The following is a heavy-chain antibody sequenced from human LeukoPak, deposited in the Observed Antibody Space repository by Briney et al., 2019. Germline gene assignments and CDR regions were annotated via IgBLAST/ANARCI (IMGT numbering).Heavy chain of an antibody. CDR2: IKRKIDGETT. V-gene: IGHV3-15*01. J-gene: IGHJ4*02. Sequence: GGSLRLSCAASGFAFSNAWMSWVRQAPGKGLEWVGQIKRKIDGETTEYAAPVKGRFTISRDDSKDTSYLQMNSLRTEDTAVYYCGSSNKDWGQGTLVTVSS. CDR3: GSSNKD. D-gene: IGHD2/OR15-2a*01. CDR1: GFAFSNAW.